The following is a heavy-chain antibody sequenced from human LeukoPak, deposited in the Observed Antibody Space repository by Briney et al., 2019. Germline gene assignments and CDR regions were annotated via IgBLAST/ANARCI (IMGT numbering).Heavy chain of an antibody. CDR2: IYYSGST. V-gene: IGHV4-59*08. D-gene: IGHD2-2*01. J-gene: IGHJ5*02. Sequence: SETLSLTCTVSGGSISSYYWSWIRQPPGKGLEWIGYIYYSGSTNYNPSLKSRVTISVDTSKNQFSLKLSCVTAADTAVYYCARPRACSSTSCYGFDPWGQGTLVTVSS. CDR3: ARPRACSSTSCYGFDP. CDR1: GGSISSYY.